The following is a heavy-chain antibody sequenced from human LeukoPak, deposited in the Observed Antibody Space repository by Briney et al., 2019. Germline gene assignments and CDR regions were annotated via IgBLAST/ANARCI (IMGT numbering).Heavy chain of an antibody. Sequence: SETLSLTCAVYGGSFSGYYRSWIRQPPGKGLEWIGEINHSGSTNYNPSLKSRVTISVDTSKNQFSLKLSSVTAADTAVYYCARGRIQLWLYYYGMDVWGQGTTVTVSS. J-gene: IGHJ6*02. D-gene: IGHD5-18*01. CDR1: GGSFSGYY. V-gene: IGHV4-34*01. CDR2: INHSGST. CDR3: ARGRIQLWLYYYGMDV.